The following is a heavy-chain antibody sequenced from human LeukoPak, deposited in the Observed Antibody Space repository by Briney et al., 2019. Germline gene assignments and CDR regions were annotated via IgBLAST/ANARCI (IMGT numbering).Heavy chain of an antibody. J-gene: IGHJ5*02. Sequence: SQTLSLTCTVSGGSISSGGYYWSWIRQHPGKGLEWIGYTYYSGSTYYNPSLKSRVTISVDTSKNQFSLKLSSVTAADTAVYYCARDSSSRPPNWFDPWGQGTLATVSS. D-gene: IGHD6-6*01. V-gene: IGHV4-31*03. CDR3: ARDSSSRPPNWFDP. CDR2: TYYSGST. CDR1: GGSISSGGYY.